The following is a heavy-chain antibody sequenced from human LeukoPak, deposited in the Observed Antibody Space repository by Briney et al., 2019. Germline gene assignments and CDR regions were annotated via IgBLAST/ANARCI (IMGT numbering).Heavy chain of an antibody. CDR3: AGSYYYDSSGYLS. J-gene: IGHJ4*02. CDR2: IWYDGSNK. D-gene: IGHD3-22*01. Sequence: PGGPLRLSCAASGFTFSSYGMHWVRQAPGKGLEWVAVIWYDGSNKYYADSVKGRFTISRDNSKNTLYLQMNSLRAEDTAVYYCAGSYYYDSSGYLSWGQGTLVTVSS. V-gene: IGHV3-33*01. CDR1: GFTFSSYG.